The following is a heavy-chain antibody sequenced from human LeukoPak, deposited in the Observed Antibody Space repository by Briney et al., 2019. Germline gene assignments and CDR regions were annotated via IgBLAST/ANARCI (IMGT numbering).Heavy chain of an antibody. J-gene: IGHJ6*03. D-gene: IGHD6-19*01. CDR3: AKDKGGIAVAGIFGRGYYYYYMDV. CDR1: GFTFSSYG. V-gene: IGHV3-30*18. Sequence: PGGSLRLSCAASGFTFSSYGMHWVRQAPGKGLEGVAVISYDGSNKYYADSVKGRFTISRDNSKSTLYLQMNSLRDEDTAVYYCAKDKGGIAVAGIFGRGYYYYYMDVWGKGTPVTVSS. CDR2: ISYDGSNK.